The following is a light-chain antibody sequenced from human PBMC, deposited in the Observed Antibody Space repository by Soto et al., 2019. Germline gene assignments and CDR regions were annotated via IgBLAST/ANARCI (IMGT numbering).Light chain of an antibody. Sequence: DIQMTQSPSTLSASVGDRVTITCRASQSINSWLAWYQQKPGKVPNLLIYKASALESGVPPRFSGGKSGTEFTLTISSLQPDYFATYYCQQYYSYPWTFGQGTKVEIK. J-gene: IGKJ1*01. CDR3: QQYYSYPWT. V-gene: IGKV1-5*03. CDR1: QSINSW. CDR2: KAS.